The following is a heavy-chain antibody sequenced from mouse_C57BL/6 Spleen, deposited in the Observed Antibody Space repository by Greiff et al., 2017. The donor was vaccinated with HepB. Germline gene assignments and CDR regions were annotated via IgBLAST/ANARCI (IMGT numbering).Heavy chain of an antibody. CDR1: GFSLTSYG. J-gene: IGHJ4*01. D-gene: IGHD1-1*01. CDR3: ARGGITTVVGSYYAMDY. V-gene: IGHV2-2*01. CDR2: IWSGGST. Sequence: VQRVESGPGLVQPSQSLSITCTVSGFSLTSYGVHWVRQSPGKGLEWLGVIWSGGSTDYNAAFISRLSISKDNSKSQVFFKMNSLQADDTAIYYCARGGITTVVGSYYAMDYWGQGTSVTVSS.